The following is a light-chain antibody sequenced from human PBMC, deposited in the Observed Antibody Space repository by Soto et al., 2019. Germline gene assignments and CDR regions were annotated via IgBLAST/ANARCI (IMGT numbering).Light chain of an antibody. Sequence: DIQMTQSPSTMSASIGNRVTITCRSSQYINNWLAWYQQKAGKAPKLLIYDAPSLGSGAPSRFSGSGSGTEFTLTISSLQPDDFATYYCQQYDSYSWTFGQGTKVDIK. CDR3: QQYDSYSWT. CDR2: DAP. J-gene: IGKJ1*01. CDR1: QYINNW. V-gene: IGKV1-5*01.